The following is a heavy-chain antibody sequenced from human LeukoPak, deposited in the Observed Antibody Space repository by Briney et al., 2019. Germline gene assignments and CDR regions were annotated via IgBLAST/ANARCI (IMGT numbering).Heavy chain of an antibody. CDR3: ARKGRVTMVRGVNNWFDP. Sequence: PSETLSLTCSVSAGSISSSNYYWGWIRQPPGKGLEWIGSIYYSGRTYYNPSLKSRVTISVDTSKKQFSLKLSSVTAADTAVYYRARKGRVTMVRGVNNWFDPWGQGTLVTVSS. V-gene: IGHV4-39*01. J-gene: IGHJ5*02. D-gene: IGHD3-10*01. CDR1: AGSISSSNYY. CDR2: IYYSGRT.